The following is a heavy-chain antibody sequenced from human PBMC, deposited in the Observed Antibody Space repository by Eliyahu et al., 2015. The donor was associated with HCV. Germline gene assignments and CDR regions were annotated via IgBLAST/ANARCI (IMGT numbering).Heavy chain of an antibody. D-gene: IGHD2-2*01. CDR3: ARGGVPAAGY. J-gene: IGHJ4*02. V-gene: IGHV4-4*07. Sequence: QVQLQESGPGLVKPSETLSLTCTVSGGSIRGFXWSXIRQSAGKGLXWXGRIYSSGGTSYNPSLKSRVTMSVDTSKNQFSLKLSSVTAADTAVYYCARGGVPAAGYWGQGTLVTVSS. CDR2: IYSSGGT. CDR1: GGSIRGFX.